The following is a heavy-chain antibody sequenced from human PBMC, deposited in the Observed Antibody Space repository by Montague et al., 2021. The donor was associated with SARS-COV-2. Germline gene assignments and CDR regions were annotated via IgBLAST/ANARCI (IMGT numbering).Heavy chain of an antibody. CDR2: IYRGGNT. D-gene: IGHD3-10*01. V-gene: IGHV3-66*01. CDR1: EFIVSANY. J-gene: IGHJ4*02. CDR3: ASTAGGVVHMRTPKYSDY. Sequence: LSLSWSASEFIVSANYMSWVRQTPRKGLEWVAVIYRGGNTHYSDSVKGRFTISRDNSKNTLYLQMNRLRAEDAGLYYCASTAGGVVHMRTPKYSDYWGQGTLVTVSS.